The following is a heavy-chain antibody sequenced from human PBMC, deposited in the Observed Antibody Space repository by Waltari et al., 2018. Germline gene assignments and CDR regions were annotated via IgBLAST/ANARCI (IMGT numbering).Heavy chain of an antibody. CDR1: GYTFTSYD. J-gene: IGHJ4*02. CDR2: MNHNRGKT. V-gene: IGHV1-8*01. D-gene: IGHD4-17*01. Sequence: QVQLVQSGAEVKKPGASVKVSCKASGYTFTSYDINWVRQATGQGLEWMGWMNHNRGKTGNAQKFKGRVTRTRNTAISTAYMGLSSLGSEDTAVYYCARTPRHGGGWGQGTLVTVSS. CDR3: ARTPRHGGG.